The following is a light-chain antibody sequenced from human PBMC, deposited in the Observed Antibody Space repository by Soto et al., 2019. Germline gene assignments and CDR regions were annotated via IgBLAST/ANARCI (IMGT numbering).Light chain of an antibody. CDR2: EVS. CDR3: SSYTTSNTLV. V-gene: IGLV2-14*01. CDR1: SSDVGSYNY. J-gene: IGLJ3*02. Sequence: QSALTQPASVSGSPGQSITISCTGTSSDVGSYNYVSWYQHHPGKAPKLMIYEVSNRPSGVSYRFSGSKSGSTASLTIAGLQAEDDADYFCSSYTTSNTLVFGGRTKLTVL.